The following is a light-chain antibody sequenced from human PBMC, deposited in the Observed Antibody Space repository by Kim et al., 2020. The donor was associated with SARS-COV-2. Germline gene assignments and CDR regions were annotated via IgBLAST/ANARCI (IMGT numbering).Light chain of an antibody. CDR3: QSYDSSNRV. CDR2: EDN. CDR1: SGSIASNY. Sequence: GTKLTISCTRSSGSIASNYVQWYHQRPGSAPTTVIYEDNQRPSGVPDRFSGSIDSSSNSASLTISGLKTEDEADYYCQSYDSSNRVFGGGTQLTVL. J-gene: IGLJ3*02. V-gene: IGLV6-57*03.